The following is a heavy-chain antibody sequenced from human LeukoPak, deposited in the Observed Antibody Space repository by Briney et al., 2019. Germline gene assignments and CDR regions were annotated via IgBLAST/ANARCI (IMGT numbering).Heavy chain of an antibody. J-gene: IGHJ4*02. CDR2: ISGSSKII. CDR1: GFTFSSYS. CDR3: ARGRTAVAGYFDY. Sequence: GGSLRLSCAASGFTFSSYSMNWVRQAPGKGLEWISYISGSSKIIHWAESLKGRFTISRDNAKNSLYLQMNSLRAEDTAVYYCARGRTAVAGYFDYWGQGTLATVSS. V-gene: IGHV3-48*01. D-gene: IGHD6-19*01.